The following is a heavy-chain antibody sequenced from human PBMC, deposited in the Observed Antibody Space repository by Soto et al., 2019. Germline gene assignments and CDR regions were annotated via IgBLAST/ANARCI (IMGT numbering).Heavy chain of an antibody. CDR2: IYHSGST. D-gene: IGHD5-18*01. CDR1: CYSISSGYY. CDR3: AREGAVDTAMGGDFDY. Sequence: SETLSLTCAVSCYSISSGYYWGWIRQPPGKGLEWIGSIYHSGSTYYNPSLKSRVTISVDTSKNQFSLKLSSVTAADTAVYYCAREGAVDTAMGGDFDYWGQGTLVTVSS. V-gene: IGHV4-38-2*02. J-gene: IGHJ4*02.